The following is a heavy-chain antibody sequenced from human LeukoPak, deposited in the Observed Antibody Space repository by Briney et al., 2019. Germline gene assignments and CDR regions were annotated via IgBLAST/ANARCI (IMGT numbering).Heavy chain of an antibody. V-gene: IGHV5-51*01. J-gene: IGHJ4*02. Sequence: GESLKISCKGSGYSLTSYWIGWVRQMPGKGLDWMGIIYPGDSDTRYSPSFQGQVTISAGKSISTAYLQWSSLKASDTAMYYCARPRDSSSQYYFDYWGQGTLVTVSS. CDR2: IYPGDSDT. CDR1: GYSLTSYW. CDR3: ARPRDSSSQYYFDY. D-gene: IGHD6-6*01.